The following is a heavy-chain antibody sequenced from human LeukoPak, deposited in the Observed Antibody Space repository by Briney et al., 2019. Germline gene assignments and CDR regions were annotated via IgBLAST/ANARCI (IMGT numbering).Heavy chain of an antibody. CDR2: IYFDGST. D-gene: IGHD3-10*01. CDR3: AGAGDFDS. Sequence: SQTLSLTCTVSGGSIYSGDYYWSWIRQPPGKGLEWIGYIYFDGSTYYNPSLKSRVSISMDTSKNQFSPKLSSVTAADTAVYFCAGAGDFDSWGQGTLVTVSS. V-gene: IGHV4-30-4*01. J-gene: IGHJ4*02. CDR1: GGSIYSGDYY.